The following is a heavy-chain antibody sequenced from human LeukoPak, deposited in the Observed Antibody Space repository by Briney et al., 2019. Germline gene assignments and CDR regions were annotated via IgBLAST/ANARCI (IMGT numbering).Heavy chain of an antibody. CDR2: IYHSGST. V-gene: IGHV4-38-2*02. Sequence: SETLSLTCTVSGYSIRSGYYWGWIRQLPGKGLEWIGSIYHSGSTYYNPSLNSRVTISVDTSKNQFSLKQSSVTAADTAVYYCAREGYHDFWTPSYYFDYWGQGTLVTVSS. CDR1: GYSIRSGYY. J-gene: IGHJ4*02. CDR3: AREGYHDFWTPSYYFDY. D-gene: IGHD3-3*01.